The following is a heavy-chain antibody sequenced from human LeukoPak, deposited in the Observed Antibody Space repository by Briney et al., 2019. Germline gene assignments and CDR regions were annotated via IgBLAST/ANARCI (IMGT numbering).Heavy chain of an antibody. Sequence: PGGSLRLSCAASGFTFDDYGMSWVRQAPGKGLEWVSGINWNGGSTGYADSVKGRFTISRDNAKNSLYLQMNSLRAEDTAVYYCARVVWGWDTAMPTPFDYWGQGTLVTVSS. CDR2: INWNGGST. V-gene: IGHV3-20*04. D-gene: IGHD5-18*01. CDR1: GFTFDDYG. CDR3: ARVVWGWDTAMPTPFDY. J-gene: IGHJ4*02.